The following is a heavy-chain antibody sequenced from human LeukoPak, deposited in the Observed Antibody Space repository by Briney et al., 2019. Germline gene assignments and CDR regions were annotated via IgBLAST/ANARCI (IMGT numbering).Heavy chain of an antibody. CDR1: GDSLSSHF. CDR3: ARNVGWYSHDS. CDR2: IYGSGST. D-gene: IGHD6-19*01. V-gene: IGHV4-59*08. Sequence: SETLSLTCTVSGDSLSSHFWSWIRQPPGKGLEWIGYIYGSGSTNYDPSFKSRVTISEDTSKNHFSLKLTSVTAADTAVYYCARNVGWYSHDSWGQGTLVTVSS. J-gene: IGHJ4*02.